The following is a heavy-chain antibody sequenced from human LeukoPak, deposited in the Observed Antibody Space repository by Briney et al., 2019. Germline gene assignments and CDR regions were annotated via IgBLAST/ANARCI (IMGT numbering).Heavy chain of an antibody. CDR3: ARDSTFYDSSGYYNCVDP. Sequence: PSETLSLTCTVSGGSISRYYWSWIRQPPGKGLEWIGYIYYSGSTNYNPSLKSRVTISVDMSKNQFSLKLSTVTAADTAVYYCARDSTFYDSSGYYNCVDPWDKGTLATVSS. CDR1: GGSISRYY. J-gene: IGHJ5*02. V-gene: IGHV4-59*01. D-gene: IGHD3-22*01. CDR2: IYYSGST.